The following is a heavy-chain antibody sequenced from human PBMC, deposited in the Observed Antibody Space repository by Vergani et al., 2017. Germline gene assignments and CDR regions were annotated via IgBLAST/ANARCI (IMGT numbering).Heavy chain of an antibody. V-gene: IGHV3-23*01. Sequence: TASGFTFNHYAMNWIRQAPGKGLEWVSGISGSGGSTYYAGSVKGRFTISRDSSKNTLYLQMNSLSAGDTAVYYCAKANPRNSGYDYLYYYHAMDAWGQGTTVTVSS. CDR2: ISGSGGST. J-gene: IGHJ6*02. CDR1: GFTFNHYA. D-gene: IGHD5-12*01. CDR3: AKANPRNSGYDYLYYYHAMDA.